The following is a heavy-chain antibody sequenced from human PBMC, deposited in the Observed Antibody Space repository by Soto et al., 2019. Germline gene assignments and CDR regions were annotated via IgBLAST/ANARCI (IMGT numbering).Heavy chain of an antibody. CDR3: ARGSHSPGIAVAGYYY. Sequence: SVKVSCKASGVPFSSYALSWVRQAPGQGLEWMGGIIPIFGTANYAQKFQGRVTITADESTSTAYMELSRLTSEDTAMYYCARGSHSPGIAVAGYYYWGQGTLVTGS. V-gene: IGHV1-69*13. CDR1: GVPFSSYA. CDR2: IIPIFGTA. J-gene: IGHJ4*02. D-gene: IGHD6-19*01.